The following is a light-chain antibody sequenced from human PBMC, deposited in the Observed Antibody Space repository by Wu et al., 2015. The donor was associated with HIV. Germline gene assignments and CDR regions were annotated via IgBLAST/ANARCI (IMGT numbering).Light chain of an antibody. CDR1: ESVSGY. V-gene: IGKV3-15*01. J-gene: IGKJ1*01. CDR3: QQYNSWLRT. Sequence: VLTQSPGTLSLSPGEVATLHCSVSESVSGYLAWYQQRPGQPPTLLIYGASTRATGIPARFSGTGSGTEFTLTINTMQSEDFAVYYCQQYNSWLRTFGQGTKVEIK. CDR2: GAS.